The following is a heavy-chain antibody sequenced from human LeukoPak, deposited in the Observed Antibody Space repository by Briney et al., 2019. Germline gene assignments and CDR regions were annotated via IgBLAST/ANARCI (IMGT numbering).Heavy chain of an antibody. Sequence: PGRSLRLSCAAPGFTFSSYGMHWVRQAPGKGLEWVAVISYDGSNKYYADSVKGRFTISRDNSKNTLYLQMNSLRAEDTAVYYCAKDGDVQLWPQGPFDYWGQGTLVTVSS. CDR2: ISYDGSNK. V-gene: IGHV3-30*18. CDR3: AKDGDVQLWPQGPFDY. CDR1: GFTFSSYG. J-gene: IGHJ4*02. D-gene: IGHD5-18*01.